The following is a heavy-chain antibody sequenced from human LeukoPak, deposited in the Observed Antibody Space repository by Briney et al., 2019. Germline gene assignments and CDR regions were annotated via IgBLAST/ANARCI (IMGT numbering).Heavy chain of an antibody. CDR3: ARVNSGYDHSYYYYYYMDV. V-gene: IGHV4-34*01. Sequence: PSETLSLTCAVYGGSFSGYYWSWIRQPPGKGLEWIGEINHSGSTNYNPSLKSRVTISVDTSKNQFSLKLSSVTAADTAVYYCARVNSGYDHSYYYYYYMDVWGKGTTVTVSS. D-gene: IGHD5-12*01. CDR1: GGSFSGYY. CDR2: INHSGST. J-gene: IGHJ6*03.